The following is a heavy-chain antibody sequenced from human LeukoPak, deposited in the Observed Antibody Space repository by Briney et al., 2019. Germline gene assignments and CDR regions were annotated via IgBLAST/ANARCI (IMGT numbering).Heavy chain of an antibody. CDR1: GGSFSGYY. V-gene: IGHV4-34*01. J-gene: IGHJ4*02. D-gene: IGHD5-24*01. Sequence: SETLSPTCAVYGGSFSGYYWSWIRQPPGKGLEWIGEINHSGSTNYNPSLKSRVTISVDTSKNQFSLKLSSVTAADAAVYYCARGGRDGYDSLGALYFDYWGPGTLVTVSS. CDR3: ARGGRDGYDSLGALYFDY. CDR2: INHSGST.